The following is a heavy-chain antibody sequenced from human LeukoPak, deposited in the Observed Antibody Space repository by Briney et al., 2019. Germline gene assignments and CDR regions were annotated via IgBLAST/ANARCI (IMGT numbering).Heavy chain of an antibody. V-gene: IGHV3-30*18. D-gene: IGHD3-22*01. CDR3: AKGGYYDSSGYYLQDY. CDR2: ISYDGSNK. Sequence: GGSLRLSCAASGFTFSSYGMHWVRQAPGKGLEWVAVISYDGSNKYYADSVKGRFTVSRDNSKNTLYLQMNSLRAEDTAVYYCAKGGYYDSSGYYLQDYWGQGTLVTVSS. CDR1: GFTFSSYG. J-gene: IGHJ4*02.